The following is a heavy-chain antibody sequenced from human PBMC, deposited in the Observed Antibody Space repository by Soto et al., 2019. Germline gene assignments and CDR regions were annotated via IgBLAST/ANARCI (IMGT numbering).Heavy chain of an antibody. Sequence: PGGSLRLSCAASGLDFSSEVMCWVRQAPGKGLEWVSSISGSGRTIYHADSVRGRFAISRDNSKNSLYLQLNNLRVDDTAVYYCAKVGASYYYGMDVWGQGSTVTVSS. CDR2: ISGSGRTI. CDR3: AKVGASYYYGMDV. D-gene: IGHD1-26*01. J-gene: IGHJ6*02. CDR1: GLDFSSEV. V-gene: IGHV3-23*01.